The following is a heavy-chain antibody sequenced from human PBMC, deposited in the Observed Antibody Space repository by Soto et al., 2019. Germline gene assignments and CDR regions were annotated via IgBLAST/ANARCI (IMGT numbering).Heavy chain of an antibody. Sequence: QVQLVQSGAEVKKPGSSVKVSCKASGGTLSSYTFSWVRQAPGQGLEWMGRVIPHLGVTNYAKKCQGRFTSVVDTSTGTAYRELNSRGDEDTAVYYCARDKGYCSDTSCPGVDYWGQGTLVTVSS. CDR2: VIPHLGVT. V-gene: IGHV1-69*08. D-gene: IGHD2-15*01. J-gene: IGHJ4*02. CDR3: ARDKGYCSDTSCPGVDY. CDR1: GGTLSSYT.